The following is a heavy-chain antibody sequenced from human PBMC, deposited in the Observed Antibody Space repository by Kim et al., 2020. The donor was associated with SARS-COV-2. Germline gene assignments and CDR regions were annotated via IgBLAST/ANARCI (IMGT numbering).Heavy chain of an antibody. Sequence: SETLSLTCTVSGGSISSGGYYWSWIRQHPGKGLEWIGYIYYRGSTYHNPSLKSRVTISVDTSKNQFSLKLSSVTAADTAVYYCARAPGLGTMIVVVTHFDYWGQGTLVTVSS. V-gene: IGHV4-31*03. CDR1: GGSISSGGYY. J-gene: IGHJ4*02. CDR2: IYYRGST. D-gene: IGHD3-22*01. CDR3: ARAPGLGTMIVVVTHFDY.